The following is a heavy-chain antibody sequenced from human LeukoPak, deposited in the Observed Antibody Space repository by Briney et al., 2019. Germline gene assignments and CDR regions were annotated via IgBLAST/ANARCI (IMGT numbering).Heavy chain of an antibody. Sequence: LSETLSLTCTVSGGSISSYYWSWIRQPPGKGLEWIGYIYYSGSTNYNPSLKSRVTISVDTSKNQFSLKLSSVTAADTAVYYCASSVVRVDSSGWPFDYWGQGTLVTVSS. V-gene: IGHV4-59*01. J-gene: IGHJ4*02. D-gene: IGHD6-19*01. CDR3: ASSVVRVDSSGWPFDY. CDR2: IYYSGST. CDR1: GGSISSYY.